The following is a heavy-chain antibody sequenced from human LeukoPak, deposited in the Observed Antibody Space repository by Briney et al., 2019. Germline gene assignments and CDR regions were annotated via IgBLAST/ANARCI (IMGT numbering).Heavy chain of an antibody. J-gene: IGHJ4*02. CDR3: ARVGLGYSYGGFDY. CDR2: INPNSGGT. CDR1: GYTFTGYY. D-gene: IGHD5-18*01. Sequence: ASVKVSCKASGYTFTGYYMHWVRQAPGQGLEWMGWINPNSGGTNYAQKFRGRVTMTRDTSISTAYMELSRLRSDDTAVYYCARVGLGYSYGGFDYWGQGTLVTVSS. V-gene: IGHV1-2*02.